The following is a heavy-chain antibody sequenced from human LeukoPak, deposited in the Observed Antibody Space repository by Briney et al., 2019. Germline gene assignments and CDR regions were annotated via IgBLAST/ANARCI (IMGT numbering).Heavy chain of an antibody. CDR3: ARDYGGNYYGMDV. Sequence: SETLSLTCTVSGGSISSSNWWSWVRQPPGKGLEWIGEIYHSGSTNYNPSLKSRVTISVDKSKNQFSLKLSSVTAADTAVYYCARDYGGNYYGMDVWGQGTTVTVSS. CDR1: GGSISSSNW. V-gene: IGHV4-4*02. CDR2: IYHSGST. D-gene: IGHD4-23*01. J-gene: IGHJ6*02.